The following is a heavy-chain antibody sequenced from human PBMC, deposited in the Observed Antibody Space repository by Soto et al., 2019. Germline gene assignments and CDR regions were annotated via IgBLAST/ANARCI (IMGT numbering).Heavy chain of an antibody. CDR2: IYWDNDR. J-gene: IGHJ5*01. CDR3: AQPVSFSVSLGGGWFDS. Sequence: QITLKESGPTLVEPTQTLTLTCSFSGFSLSNSGVGVGWFRQAPGKALECLGIIYWDNDRRYNPSLKDTLSIPNDTHKKPVFGTMHDNEPVDTGTYYCAQPVSFSVSLGGGWFDSLGPGTPVT. CDR1: GFSLSNSGVG. D-gene: IGHD2-15*01. V-gene: IGHV2-5*02.